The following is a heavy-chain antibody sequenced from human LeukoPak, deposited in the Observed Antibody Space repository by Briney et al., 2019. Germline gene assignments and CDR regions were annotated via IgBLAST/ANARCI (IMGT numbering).Heavy chain of an antibody. Sequence: GGSLRLSCTASGFTFTTYTMHWVRQAPGKGLEWVGFIRSKAYGGTTEYAASVKGRFTISRDDSKSIAYLQMNSLKTEDTAVYYCTRSYGDYEPNWFDPWGQGTLVTVSS. V-gene: IGHV3-49*04. CDR2: IRSKAYGGTT. D-gene: IGHD4-17*01. CDR3: TRSYGDYEPNWFDP. J-gene: IGHJ5*02. CDR1: GFTFTTYT.